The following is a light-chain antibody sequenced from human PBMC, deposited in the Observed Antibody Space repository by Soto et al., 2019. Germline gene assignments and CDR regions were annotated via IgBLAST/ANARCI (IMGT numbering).Light chain of an antibody. CDR2: YDS. V-gene: IGLV3-21*01. CDR1: NIGSKS. Sequence: SYELTQPPSVSVAPGKTASITCGGNNIGSKSVHWYQQKPGQAPVLVISYDSDRPSGIPERFSGSNSGNTATLTISRVEAGDEADYYCQVWESSSDHVLFGEGTKLTVL. CDR3: QVWESSSDHVL. J-gene: IGLJ3*02.